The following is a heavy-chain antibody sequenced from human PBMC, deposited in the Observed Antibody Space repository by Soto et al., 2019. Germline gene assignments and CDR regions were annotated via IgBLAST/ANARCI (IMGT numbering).Heavy chain of an antibody. CDR2: IIPIFGTA. Sequence: QVQLVQSGAEVKKPGSSVKVSCKASGGTFSSYAISWVRQAPGQGLEWMGGIIPIFGTANYAQKFQGRVTITADESTSKADMELSILRSEDTAVYYCARGSVVVITSGWFDPWGQGTLVTVSS. D-gene: IGHD3-22*01. CDR3: ARGSVVVITSGWFDP. J-gene: IGHJ5*02. V-gene: IGHV1-69*01. CDR1: GGTFSSYA.